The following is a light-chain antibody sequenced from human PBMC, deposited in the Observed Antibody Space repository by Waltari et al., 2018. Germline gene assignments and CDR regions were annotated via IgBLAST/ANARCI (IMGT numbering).Light chain of an antibody. CDR3: QQYYSSPIS. CDR2: WAS. V-gene: IGKV4-1*01. J-gene: IGKJ5*01. Sequence: EIVMTQSPDSLAVSLGERAAINCKSSRSVLYNSNNKNYLAWYQQKPRQPPKPLSNWASSRESGVPDRFSGSGSGTDFTLTISSLQAEDVAVYYCQQYYSSPISFGQGTRLEIK. CDR1: RSVLYNSNNKNY.